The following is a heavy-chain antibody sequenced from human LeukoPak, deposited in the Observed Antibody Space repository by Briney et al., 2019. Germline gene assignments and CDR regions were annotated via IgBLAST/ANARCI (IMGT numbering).Heavy chain of an antibody. V-gene: IGHV3-15*01. Sequence: PGGSLRLSCAASGFTFSNAWMSWVRQAPGKGLEWVGRIKSKTDGGTTDYAAPVKGRFTISRDDSKNTLYLQMNSLRAEDTAVYYCARDRGYYGMDVXXXGXTVTVSS. J-gene: IGHJ6*01. CDR3: ARDRGYYGMDV. D-gene: IGHD1-26*01. CDR1: GFTFSNAW. CDR2: IKSKTDGGTT.